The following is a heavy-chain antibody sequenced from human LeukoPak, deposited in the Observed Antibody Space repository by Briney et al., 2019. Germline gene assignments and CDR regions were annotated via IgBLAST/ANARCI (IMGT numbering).Heavy chain of an antibody. J-gene: IGHJ3*02. V-gene: IGHV1-69*13. CDR2: IIPIFGTA. CDR3: ASSYWGHDAFDI. D-gene: IGHD7-27*01. CDR1: GGTFSSYA. Sequence: VASVKVSCKASGGTFSSYAISWVRQAPGQGLEWMGGIIPIFGTANYAQKFQGRVTITADESTSTAYMELSSLRSEDTAVYYCASSYWGHDAFDIWGQGTMVTVSS.